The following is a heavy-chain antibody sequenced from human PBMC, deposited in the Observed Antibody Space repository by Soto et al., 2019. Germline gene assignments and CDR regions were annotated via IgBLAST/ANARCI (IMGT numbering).Heavy chain of an antibody. Sequence: TSETLSLTCTVSGGSISSSSYYWGWIRQPPGKGLEGIGSIYYSGSTYYNPSLKSRVTISVDTSKNQFSLKLSSVTAADTAVYYCARHKSTRQLGITRTPFDYWGQGTLVTVSS. CDR2: IYYSGST. CDR3: ARHKSTRQLGITRTPFDY. D-gene: IGHD1-7*01. J-gene: IGHJ4*02. V-gene: IGHV4-39*01. CDR1: GGSISSSSYY.